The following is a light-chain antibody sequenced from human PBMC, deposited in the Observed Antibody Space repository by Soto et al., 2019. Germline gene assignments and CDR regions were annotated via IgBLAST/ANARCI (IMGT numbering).Light chain of an antibody. CDR3: QKYNTAPQT. J-gene: IGKJ1*01. Sequence: DIQMTQSPSSLSASVGDRVTITCGASQGIIDYVAWFQQKPGKAPKLLIYAASTLQSGVPSRFSGSGSGTDFTLTISSLQPEDVATYYCQKYNTAPQTFGQGTKVEIK. V-gene: IGKV1-27*01. CDR2: AAS. CDR1: QGIIDY.